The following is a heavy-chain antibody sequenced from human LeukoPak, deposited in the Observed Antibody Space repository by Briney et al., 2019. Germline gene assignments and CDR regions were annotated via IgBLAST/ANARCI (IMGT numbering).Heavy chain of an antibody. D-gene: IGHD6-13*01. J-gene: IGHJ4*02. CDR2: INHSGST. CDR3: ARAGGYGSPLDY. Sequence: SETLSLTCAVYGGSFSGYYWSWIRQPPGKGLEWIGEINHSGSTNYNPSLKSRVTISVDTSKNQFSLKLTSVTAADTAVYYCARAGGYGSPLDYWGQGTLVTVSS. CDR1: GGSFSGYY. V-gene: IGHV4-34*01.